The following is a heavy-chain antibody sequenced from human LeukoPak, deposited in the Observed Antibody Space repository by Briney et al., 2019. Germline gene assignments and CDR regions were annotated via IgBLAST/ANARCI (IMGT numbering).Heavy chain of an antibody. CDR2: INSDGSST. V-gene: IGHV3-74*01. CDR1: GFTFSSYW. CDR3: AKDPLATVVTYYFDY. D-gene: IGHD4-23*01. Sequence: GGSLRLSCAASGFTFSSYWMHWVRQAPGKGLVWVSRINSDGSSTSYADSVKGRFTISRDNAKNTLYLQMNSLRAEDTAVYYCAKDPLATVVTYYFDYWGQGTLVTVSS. J-gene: IGHJ4*02.